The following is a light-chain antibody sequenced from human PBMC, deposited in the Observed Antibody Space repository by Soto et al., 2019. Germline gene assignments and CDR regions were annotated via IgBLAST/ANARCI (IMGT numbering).Light chain of an antibody. CDR1: SSDVGGYDS. CDR2: DVT. Sequence: QSVLTQPRSVSGSPGQSVTISCTGSSSDVGGYDSVSWYQHHLGKAPKLMIYDVTKRPSGVPDRFSGFKSGNTASLTISGLQAEDEADYYCCSYAGSYTWVFGGGTKLTVL. J-gene: IGLJ3*02. CDR3: CSYAGSYTWV. V-gene: IGLV2-11*01.